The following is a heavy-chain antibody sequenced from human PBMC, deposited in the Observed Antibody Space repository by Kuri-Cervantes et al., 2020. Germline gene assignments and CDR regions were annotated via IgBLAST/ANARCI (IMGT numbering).Heavy chain of an antibody. CDR2: IRSEANNYAT. V-gene: IGHV3-73*01. CDR3: ARVTGITGTSDY. D-gene: IGHD1-7*01. CDR1: GFTFSGSA. Sequence: GESLKISCAASGFTFSGSAMHWVRQASGKGLEWVGRIRSEANNYATAYAASVRGRFTISRDNAKNTLYLQMNSLRAEDTAVYYCARVTGITGTSDYWGQGTLVTVSS. J-gene: IGHJ4*02.